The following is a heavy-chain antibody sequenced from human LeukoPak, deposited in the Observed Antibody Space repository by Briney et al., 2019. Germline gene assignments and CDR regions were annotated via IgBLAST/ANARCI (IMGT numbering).Heavy chain of an antibody. Sequence: ASVKVSCKASGYTFTSYGISWVRQAPGQGLEWMGWISAYNGNTNYAQKLQGRVTMTTDTSTSTAYMELRSLRSDDTAVYYCARQAVPSYYDSSGYDYWGQGTLVTVS. CDR1: GYTFTSYG. D-gene: IGHD3-22*01. V-gene: IGHV1-18*01. CDR2: ISAYNGNT. J-gene: IGHJ4*02. CDR3: ARQAVPSYYDSSGYDY.